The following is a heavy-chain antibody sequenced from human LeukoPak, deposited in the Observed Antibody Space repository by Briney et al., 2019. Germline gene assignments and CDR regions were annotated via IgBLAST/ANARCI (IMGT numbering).Heavy chain of an antibody. CDR2: IYPGDSDT. CDR3: ARQGSYDSSGYHYFDY. CDR1: GYSFTTYW. D-gene: IGHD3-22*01. Sequence: GESLKTSCKGSGYSFTTYWIGWVRQMPGKGLEWMGIIYPGDSDTRYSPSFQGQVTISADKSISTAYLQWSSLKASDTAMYYCARQGSYDSSGYHYFDYWGQGTLVTVSS. V-gene: IGHV5-51*01. J-gene: IGHJ4*02.